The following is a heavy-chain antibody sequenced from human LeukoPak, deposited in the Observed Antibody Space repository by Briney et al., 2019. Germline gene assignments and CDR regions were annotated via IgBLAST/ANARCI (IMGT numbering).Heavy chain of an antibody. J-gene: IGHJ6*03. CDR2: IYDSGST. CDR3: ALGGSYYDYYYMDV. Sequence: PSGTLSLTCTVSGGSISSGGNYWSWIRQHPGKGLEWIGYIYDSGSTYYNLSLKSRVTISVDTSKNQFSLKLSSVTAGDTAVYYCALGGSYYDYYYMDVWGKGTTVTVCS. D-gene: IGHD1-26*01. CDR1: GGSISSGGNY. V-gene: IGHV4-31*03.